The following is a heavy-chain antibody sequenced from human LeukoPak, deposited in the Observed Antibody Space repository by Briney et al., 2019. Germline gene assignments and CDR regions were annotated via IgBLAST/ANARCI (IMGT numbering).Heavy chain of an antibody. Sequence: GGSLRLSCAASGFTFSSYGMHWVRQAPGKGLEWVAFIRYDGSNKYYADSVEGRFTISRDNSKNTLYLQMNSLRAEDTAVYYCAKDHGGKDSDYWGQGTLVTVSS. J-gene: IGHJ4*02. D-gene: IGHD4-23*01. CDR1: GFTFSSYG. CDR3: AKDHGGKDSDY. V-gene: IGHV3-30*02. CDR2: IRYDGSNK.